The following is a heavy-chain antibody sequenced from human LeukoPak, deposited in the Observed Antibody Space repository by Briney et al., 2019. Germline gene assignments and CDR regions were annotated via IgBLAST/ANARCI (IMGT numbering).Heavy chain of an antibody. CDR1: GLTFSDHW. V-gene: IGHV3-74*03. CDR3: ARAYDFGNWFDP. D-gene: IGHD2/OR15-2a*01. Sequence: PGGSLRLSCVASGLTFSDHWMHWVRQAPGKGLLWVSRLDSHGGSTAYADSAKGRFTISRDNAKNTLYLQMNSLRVEDTAVYYCARAYDFGNWFDPWGQGTLVTVSS. CDR2: LDSHGGST. J-gene: IGHJ5*02.